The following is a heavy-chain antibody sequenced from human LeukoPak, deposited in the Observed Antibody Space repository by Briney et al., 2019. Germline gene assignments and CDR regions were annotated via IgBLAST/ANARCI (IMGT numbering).Heavy chain of an antibody. CDR2: IDAAGKDK. D-gene: IGHD3-3*01. J-gene: IGHJ4*01. V-gene: IGHV3-7*01. Sequence: RQAPGKGLEWVANIDAAGKDKYYADSVKGRFTISRDKSENPLYLDMTSLSAEDTATYFCARARRGVVCNYFNYWGQGVLVPVSS. CDR3: ARARRGVVCNYFNY.